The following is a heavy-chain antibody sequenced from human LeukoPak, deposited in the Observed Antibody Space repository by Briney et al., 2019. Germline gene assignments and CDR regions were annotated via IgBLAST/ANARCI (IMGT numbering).Heavy chain of an antibody. D-gene: IGHD2-21*02. V-gene: IGHV1-2*02. CDR1: GYTFTGYY. Sequence: ASVKVSCKASGYTFTGYYMHWVRQAPGQGLEWMGWINPNSGGTNYAQRFQGRVTMTRDTSISTAYMELSRLRSDDTAVYYCARAVTGGDYADYWGQGTLVTVSS. CDR2: INPNSGGT. J-gene: IGHJ4*02. CDR3: ARAVTGGDYADY.